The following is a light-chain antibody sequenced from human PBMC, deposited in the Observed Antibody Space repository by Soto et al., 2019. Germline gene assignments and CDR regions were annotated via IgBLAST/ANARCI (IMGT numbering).Light chain of an antibody. CDR1: QSVSTN. CDR2: GAS. Sequence: EIVLTQSPVTLSLSPGERATLSCRASQSVSTNLAWYQQKPGQAPRLLIYGASTRATGIPDRFSGSGSGTDFTLTISRLEFEDSAVYYCQQYGSSPTWTFGQGTKVDIK. CDR3: QQYGSSPTWT. V-gene: IGKV3-20*01. J-gene: IGKJ1*01.